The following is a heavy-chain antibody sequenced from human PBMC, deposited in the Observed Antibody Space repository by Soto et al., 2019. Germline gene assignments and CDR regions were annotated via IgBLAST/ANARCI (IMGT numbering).Heavy chain of an antibody. CDR3: ARGPPLKHGSGWYGFVY. CDR2: INAGNGNT. D-gene: IGHD6-19*01. V-gene: IGHV1-3*05. CDR1: GYTFTSYA. J-gene: IGHJ4*02. Sequence: QVQLVQSGAEEKKPGASVKVSCKASGYTFTSYAMHWVRQAPGQRLEWMGWINAGNGNTKYSQKFQGRVTITRDTSASTAYMELSSLRSEDTAVYYCARGPPLKHGSGWYGFVYWGQGTLVTVSS.